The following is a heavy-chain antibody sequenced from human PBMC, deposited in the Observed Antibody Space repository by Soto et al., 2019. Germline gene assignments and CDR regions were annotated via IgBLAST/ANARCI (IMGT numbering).Heavy chain of an antibody. CDR1: GYSFTSYW. J-gene: IGHJ4*02. D-gene: IGHD2-2*01. CDR2: IDPSDSYT. Sequence: PGESLKISCKGSGYSFTSYWISWVRQMPGKGLEWMGRIDPSDSYTNYSPSFQGHVTISADKSISTAYLQWSSLKASDTAMYYCARTYCSSTSCSEMDYWGQGTLVTVSS. V-gene: IGHV5-10-1*01. CDR3: ARTYCSSTSCSEMDY.